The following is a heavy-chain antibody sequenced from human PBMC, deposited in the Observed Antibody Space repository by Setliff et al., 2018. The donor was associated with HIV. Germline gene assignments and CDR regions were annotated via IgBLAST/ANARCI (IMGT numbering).Heavy chain of an antibody. J-gene: IGHJ6*02. V-gene: IGHV1-69*05. D-gene: IGHD5-12*01. CDR1: VGTFSSYA. CDR3: ARVLVARNYYYYGMDV. CDR2: IIPIFGTA. Sequence: SVKVSCKASVGTFSSYAISWVRQAPGQGLEWMGGIIPIFGTANYAQKFQGRVTITTDESTSTAYMELSSLRSEDTAVYYCARVLVARNYYYYGMDVWGQGTTVTVSS.